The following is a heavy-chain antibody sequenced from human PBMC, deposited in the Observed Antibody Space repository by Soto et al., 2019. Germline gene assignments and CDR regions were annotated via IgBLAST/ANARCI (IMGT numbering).Heavy chain of an antibody. CDR3: AHCWSSLRGYPS. CDR1: GFSLSTSGVG. J-gene: IGHJ4*02. D-gene: IGHD3-22*01. V-gene: IGHV2-5*02. CDR2: IYWDDDK. Sequence: QITLKESGPTLVKPTQTLTLTCTFSGFSLSTSGVGVGWIRQPPGKALEWLALIYWDDDKRYSPSLKSRLTITMDSSNSQVVITMTNMDPVDTATYYCAHCWSSLRGYPSWGQGTLVTVSS.